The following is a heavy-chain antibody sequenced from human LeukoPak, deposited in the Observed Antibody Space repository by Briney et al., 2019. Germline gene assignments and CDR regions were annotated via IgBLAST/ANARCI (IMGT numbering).Heavy chain of an antibody. Sequence: ASVKVSCKASGYTFTGYYMHWVRQAPGQGLEWMGWINPNSGGTNYAQKFQGRVTMTRDTSISTAYMELSRLRSDDTAVYYCARDGNYDSPYYYYHMDVWGKGTTVTVSS. D-gene: IGHD3-22*01. CDR3: ARDGNYDSPYYYYHMDV. CDR2: INPNSGGT. V-gene: IGHV1-2*02. CDR1: GYTFTGYY. J-gene: IGHJ6*03.